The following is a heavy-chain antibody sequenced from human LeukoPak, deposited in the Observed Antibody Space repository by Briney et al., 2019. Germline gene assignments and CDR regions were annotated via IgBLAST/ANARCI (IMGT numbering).Heavy chain of an antibody. V-gene: IGHV3-33*01. D-gene: IGHD2-15*01. J-gene: IGHJ4*02. CDR3: ARTPGGCSGGSCYSGSFDY. CDR1: GFTFSSYG. CDR2: IWYDGSNK. Sequence: PGRSLRLSCTASGFTFSSYGMHWVRQAPGQRLEWVAVIWYDGSNKYYADSVKGRFTISRDNSKNTLYLLMNSLRAEDTAVYYCARTPGGCSGGSCYSGSFDYWGQGTLVTVSS.